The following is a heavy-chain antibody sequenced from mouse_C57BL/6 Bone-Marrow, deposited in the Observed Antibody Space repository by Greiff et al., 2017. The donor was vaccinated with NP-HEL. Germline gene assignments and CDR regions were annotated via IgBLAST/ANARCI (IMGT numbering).Heavy chain of an antibody. D-gene: IGHD1-1*01. CDR3: AKSRIRFLFAY. Sequence: VMLVESGPGLVQPSQSLSITCTVSGFSLTSYGVHWVRQSPGKGLEWLGVIWRGGSTDYNAALMSRLSITKDNSKSQVFFKMNSLQADDTAIYYCAKSRIRFLFAYWGQGTLVTVSA. CDR2: IWRGGST. V-gene: IGHV2-5*01. J-gene: IGHJ3*01. CDR1: GFSLTSYG.